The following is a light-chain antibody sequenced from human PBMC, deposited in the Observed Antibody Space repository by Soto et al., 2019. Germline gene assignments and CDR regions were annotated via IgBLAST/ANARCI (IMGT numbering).Light chain of an antibody. Sequence: EIVLTQSPGTLSLSPGERATLSCRASQSVSSTSSAWYQQKPGQAPRLLILGASSRATGIPDRFSGSGSGTDFTLTISRLELEDFAVYYCQQYGTSPYTFGQGTKLEIK. V-gene: IGKV3-20*01. CDR1: QSVSSTS. J-gene: IGKJ2*01. CDR3: QQYGTSPYT. CDR2: GAS.